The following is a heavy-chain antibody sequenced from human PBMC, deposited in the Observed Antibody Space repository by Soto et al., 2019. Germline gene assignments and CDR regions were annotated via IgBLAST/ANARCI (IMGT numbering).Heavy chain of an antibody. Sequence: ASVKVSCKTSGYSFSNYGITWVRQAPGQPLEWLGWISLYSDGTNYAQKFQGRVSMTTDTSTTTAYMELRSLRSDDTAVYYCARVVPGAEAWFGPWGQGTLVTVSS. J-gene: IGHJ5*02. CDR3: ARVVPGAEAWFGP. CDR1: GYSFSNYG. D-gene: IGHD2-2*01. CDR2: ISLYSDGT. V-gene: IGHV1-18*01.